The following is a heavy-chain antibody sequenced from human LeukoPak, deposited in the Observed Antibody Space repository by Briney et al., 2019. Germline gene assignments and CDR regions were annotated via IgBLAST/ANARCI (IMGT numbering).Heavy chain of an antibody. J-gene: IGHJ6*03. D-gene: IGHD4-17*01. Sequence: SVTVSCKASGCTFSAYAISWVRQAPGQGLEWMGVLIPMFGATNYTQKFQGRISITTDEYTPTAYMELTSLRSDDTAVYFCAGGDPFNYYMDVWGKGTNVTV. CDR3: AGGDPFNYYMDV. CDR1: GCTFSAYA. V-gene: IGHV1-69*05. CDR2: LIPMFGAT.